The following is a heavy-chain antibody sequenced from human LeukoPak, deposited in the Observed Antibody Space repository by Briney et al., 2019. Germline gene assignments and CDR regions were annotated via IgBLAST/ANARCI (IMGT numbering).Heavy chain of an antibody. J-gene: IGHJ6*03. Sequence: SGTLSLTCTVSGGSLTSFYWNWIRQPAGKGVGWIGRIDTSGSTNYNPSLKSRVTMSVHTSKNQFSLRLSSVTAADTAVYYCARGQWELLRYNYIDVWGKGTTVTVSS. CDR1: GGSLTSFY. V-gene: IGHV4-4*07. CDR2: IDTSGST. D-gene: IGHD1-26*01. CDR3: ARGQWELLRYNYIDV.